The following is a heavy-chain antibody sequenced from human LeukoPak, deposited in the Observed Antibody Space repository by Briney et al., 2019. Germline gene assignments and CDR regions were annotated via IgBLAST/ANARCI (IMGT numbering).Heavy chain of an antibody. V-gene: IGHV4-59*12. CDR2: IYYSGST. CDR3: ASAQSIAAAGVWFDP. CDR1: DGSISSYY. D-gene: IGHD6-13*01. J-gene: IGHJ5*02. Sequence: PSETLSLTCTVSDGSISSYYWSWIRQPPGKGLEWIGYIYYSGSTNYNPSLKSRVTISVDTSKNQFSLKLSSVTAADTAVYYCASAQSIAAAGVWFDPWGQGTLVTVSS.